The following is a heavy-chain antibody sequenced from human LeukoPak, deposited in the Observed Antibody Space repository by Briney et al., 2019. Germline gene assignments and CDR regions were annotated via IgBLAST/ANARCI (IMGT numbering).Heavy chain of an antibody. CDR3: GKGRAVVGAAGPDP. CDR2: ISAGSTNR. D-gene: IGHD2-15*01. Sequence: GGSLRLSCVGSGFTFSGFAMIWVRQAPGKGLEWVSSISAGSTNRYYADSVKGRFTISRDNSKNTLYLQMNSLRAEDTATYYCGKGRAVVGAAGPDPTGQGTLVTVSS. J-gene: IGHJ5*02. V-gene: IGHV3-23*01. CDR1: GFTFSGFA.